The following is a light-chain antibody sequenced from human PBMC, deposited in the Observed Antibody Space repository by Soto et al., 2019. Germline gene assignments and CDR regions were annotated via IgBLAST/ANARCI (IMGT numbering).Light chain of an antibody. Sequence: AIRMTQSPSSFSASTGDRVTITCRASQGISSYLAWYQQKPGKAPKLLIYAASTLQSGVPSRFSGSGSGTDFTLTISCLQSEDFATYYCQQYYSYPSLLGQGTKLEIK. CDR2: AAS. J-gene: IGKJ2*01. CDR3: QQYYSYPSL. CDR1: QGISSY. V-gene: IGKV1-8*01.